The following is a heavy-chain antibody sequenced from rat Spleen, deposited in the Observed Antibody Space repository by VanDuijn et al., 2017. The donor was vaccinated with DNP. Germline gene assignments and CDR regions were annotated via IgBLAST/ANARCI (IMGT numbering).Heavy chain of an antibody. CDR2: ISYDGSST. CDR3: ARQDPFDY. J-gene: IGHJ2*01. V-gene: IGHV5-7*01. CDR1: GITFSDHN. Sequence: EVQLVESDGGLVQPGRSLKLSCAVSGITFSDHNMAWVRQAPKKGLEWVATISYDGSSTYYRDSVKGRFSLSRDNAKSTLYLQMDSLRSEDTATYYCARQDPFDYWGQGVMVTVSS.